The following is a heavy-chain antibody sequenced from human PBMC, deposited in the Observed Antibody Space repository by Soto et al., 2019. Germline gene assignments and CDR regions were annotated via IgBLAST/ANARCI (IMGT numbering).Heavy chain of an antibody. CDR2: IYSGGST. CDR3: ARDYYGGNSRYFDL. D-gene: IGHD2-21*02. Sequence: HPGGSLRLSCAAFGFTVSSHYMSWVRQAPGKGLEWVSVIYSGGSTYYTNSVKGRFTNSRDNSKNTLFLQMNSLRAEDTAVYYCARDYYGGNSRYFDLWGRGTLVTVSS. J-gene: IGHJ2*01. CDR1: GFTVSSHY. V-gene: IGHV3-66*01.